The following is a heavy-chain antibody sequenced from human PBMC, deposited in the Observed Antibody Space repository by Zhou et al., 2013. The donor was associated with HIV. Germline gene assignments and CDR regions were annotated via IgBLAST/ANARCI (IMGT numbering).Heavy chain of an antibody. CDR2: IIPMFERP. CDR3: ARDVPLLGQI. V-gene: IGHV1-69*01. J-gene: IGHJ4*02. Sequence: QVHLVQSGAEVKEPGASVKISCKTEYSFSIYYMHWVRQVPGQGLEWLGGIIPMFERPNYAEKFEHRLKINADESSTTVYMELRGLRSGDTAFYYCARDVPLLGQIWGQGTLITVSS. D-gene: IGHD2-15*01. CDR1: EYSFSIYY.